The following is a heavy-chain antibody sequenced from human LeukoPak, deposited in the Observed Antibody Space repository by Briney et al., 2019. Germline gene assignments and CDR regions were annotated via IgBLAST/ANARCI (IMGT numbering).Heavy chain of an antibody. Sequence: GGSLRLSCAVSGLTFSNYWMNWVRQAPGRGLEWVANINQDGSEKYYVDSVKGRFTISRDNAKSSLYLQLNSLRGEDTAVYYCAKDVGKWESLHYFDYWGQGTLVTVSS. V-gene: IGHV3-7*03. CDR2: INQDGSEK. CDR1: GLTFSNYW. D-gene: IGHD1-26*01. J-gene: IGHJ4*02. CDR3: AKDVGKWESLHYFDY.